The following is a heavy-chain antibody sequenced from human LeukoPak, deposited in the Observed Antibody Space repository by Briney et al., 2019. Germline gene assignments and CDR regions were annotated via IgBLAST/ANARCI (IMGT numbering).Heavy chain of an antibody. CDR2: ISWNSGSI. CDR1: GFNFDDYA. Sequence: GGSLRLSCAVSGFNFDDYAMHWVRQAPGKGLEWVSAISWNSGSIGYADSVKGRFTISRDNSKNSLYLQLHSLRAEDTALYYCAKDLGSGWYGGVNYYDYWGPGTLVTVSS. V-gene: IGHV3-9*01. D-gene: IGHD6-19*01. J-gene: IGHJ4*02. CDR3: AKDLGSGWYGGVNYYDY.